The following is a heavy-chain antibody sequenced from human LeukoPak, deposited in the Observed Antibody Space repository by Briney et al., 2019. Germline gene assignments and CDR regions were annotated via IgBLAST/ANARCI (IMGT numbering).Heavy chain of an antibody. CDR3: AKEPTPYDSSFGLDY. CDR2: ISWNSGSI. Sequence: PSRSLRLSCAASGFTFDDYAMHWVRQAPGKGLEWVSGISWNSGSIGYADSVKGRFTISRDNAKNSLYLQMNSLRAEDTALYYCAKEPTPYDSSFGLDYWGQGTLVTVSS. V-gene: IGHV3-9*01. J-gene: IGHJ4*02. CDR1: GFTFDDYA. D-gene: IGHD3-22*01.